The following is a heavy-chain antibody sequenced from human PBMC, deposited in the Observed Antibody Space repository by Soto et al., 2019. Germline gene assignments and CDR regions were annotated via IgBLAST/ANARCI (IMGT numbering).Heavy chain of an antibody. CDR3: ARAWFGESSYYYYGMDV. V-gene: IGHV4-61*01. D-gene: IGHD3-10*01. CDR2: IYYSGST. J-gene: IGHJ6*02. Sequence: LSCTVSGGSIRSRTYHWSWNRQPPGKGREWIGYIYYSGSTNYNPSLKSRVTISVDTSKNQFSLKLSSVTAADTAVYYCARAWFGESSYYYYGMDVWGQGTTVTVSS. CDR1: GGSIRSRTYH.